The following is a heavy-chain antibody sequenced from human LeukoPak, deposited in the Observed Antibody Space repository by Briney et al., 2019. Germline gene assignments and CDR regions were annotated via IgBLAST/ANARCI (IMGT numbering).Heavy chain of an antibody. CDR1: GLTFSSYG. CDR2: ISSSGSTR. Sequence: GGSLRLSCAASGLTFSSYGMNWVRQAPGKGLEWVSYISSSGSTRYYADSVKGRFTISRDNAKNSLYLQMNSLRGEDTAVYYCATSHDHRRIAAPGRAGYGMDVWGQGTTVTVSS. J-gene: IGHJ6*02. V-gene: IGHV3-48*03. D-gene: IGHD6-13*01. CDR3: ATSHDHRRIAAPGRAGYGMDV.